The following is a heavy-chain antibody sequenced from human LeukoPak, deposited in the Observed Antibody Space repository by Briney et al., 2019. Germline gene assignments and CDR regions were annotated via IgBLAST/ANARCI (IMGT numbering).Heavy chain of an antibody. J-gene: IGHJ6*03. CDR2: ISGSGGST. Sequence: GGSLRLSCAASGFTFSSYAMSWVRQAPGEGLEWVSAISGSGGSTYYADSVKGRFTISRDNSKNTLYLQMNSLRAEDTAVYYCARDSLSSEHYYYYMDVWGKGTTVTVSS. V-gene: IGHV3-23*01. CDR1: GFTFSSYA. CDR3: ARDSLSSEHYYYYMDV. D-gene: IGHD6-6*01.